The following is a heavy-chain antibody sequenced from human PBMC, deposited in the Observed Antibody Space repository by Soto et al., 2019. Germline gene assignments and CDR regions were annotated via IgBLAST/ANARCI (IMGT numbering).Heavy chain of an antibody. Sequence: SETLSLTCTVSGGSISSYYWSWIRQPPGKGLEWIGYIYYSGSTNYNPSLKSRVTISVDTSKNQFSLKLSSVTAADTAVYYCAREGLRFGLDYWGQGTLVTVSS. J-gene: IGHJ4*02. D-gene: IGHD5-12*01. CDR2: IYYSGST. V-gene: IGHV4-59*01. CDR1: GGSISSYY. CDR3: AREGLRFGLDY.